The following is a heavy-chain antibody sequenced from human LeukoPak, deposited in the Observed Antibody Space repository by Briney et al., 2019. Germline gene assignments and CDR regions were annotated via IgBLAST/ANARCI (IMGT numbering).Heavy chain of an antibody. D-gene: IGHD3-10*01. CDR1: GFNFNTYP. CDR3: ARDANYFGSGMTYNWFDP. V-gene: IGHV3-30-3*01. Sequence: GGSLRLSCAASGFNFNTYPMHWVRQAPGKGLEWLAVISYDGDTQYYRDSVKGRFTISRDNSQNTLFLQMNSLTAEDTAMYFCARDANYFGSGMTYNWFDPWGQGTLVTVSS. CDR2: ISYDGDTQ. J-gene: IGHJ5*02.